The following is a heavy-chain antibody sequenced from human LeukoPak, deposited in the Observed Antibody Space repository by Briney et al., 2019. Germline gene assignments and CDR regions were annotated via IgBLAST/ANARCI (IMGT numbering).Heavy chain of an antibody. Sequence: SETLSLTCTVSGGSVNSYYWSWIRQPAWKGLEWIGHIYASGSNDYNPSLKSRVTMSVDTSKNQFSLKLSSVTAADTAVYYCAREPHYYDSSGYFLFDYWGQGTLVTVSS. CDR3: AREPHYYDSSGYFLFDY. D-gene: IGHD3-22*01. CDR1: GGSVNSYY. V-gene: IGHV4-4*07. CDR2: IYASGSN. J-gene: IGHJ4*02.